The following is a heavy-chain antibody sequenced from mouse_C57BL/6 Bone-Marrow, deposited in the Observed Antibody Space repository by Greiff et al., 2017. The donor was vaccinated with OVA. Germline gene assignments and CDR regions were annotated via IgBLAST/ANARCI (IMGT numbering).Heavy chain of an antibody. V-gene: IGHV5-4*03. CDR3: ARVMDY. CDR1: GFTFSSYA. J-gene: IGHJ4*01. CDR2: ISDAGSYT. Sequence: EVKLMESGGGLVKPGGSLKLSCAASGFTFSSYAMSWVRQTPEKRLEWVATISDAGSYTYYPDNVKGRFTISRDNAKNNLYLQMSHLKSEDTAMYYCARVMDYWGQGTSVTVSS.